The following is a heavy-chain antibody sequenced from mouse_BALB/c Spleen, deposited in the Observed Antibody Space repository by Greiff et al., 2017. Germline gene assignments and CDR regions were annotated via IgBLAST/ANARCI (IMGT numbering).Heavy chain of an antibody. J-gene: IGHJ4*01. D-gene: IGHD1-1*01. CDR2: ISSGSSTI. Sequence: EVKLQESGGGLVQPGGSRKLSCAASGFTFSSFGMHWVRQAPEKGLEWVAYISSGSSTIYYADTVKGRFTISRDNPKNTLFLQMTSLRSEDTAMYYCARAPPKLLSHAMDYWGQGTSVTVSS. CDR3: ARAPPKLLSHAMDY. CDR1: GFTFSSFG. V-gene: IGHV5-17*02.